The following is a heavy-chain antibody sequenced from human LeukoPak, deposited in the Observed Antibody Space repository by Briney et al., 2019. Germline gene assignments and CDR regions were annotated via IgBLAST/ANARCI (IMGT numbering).Heavy chain of an antibody. CDR3: AKEGLGLRFLEWLPGD. CDR2: IRYDGSNK. V-gene: IGHV3-30*02. CDR1: GFTFSSYG. J-gene: IGHJ4*02. Sequence: EGSLRLSCAASGFTFSSYGMHWVRQAPGKGLEWVAFIRYDGSNKYYADSVKGRFTISRDNSKNTLYLQMNSLRAEDTAVYYCAKEGLGLRFLEWLPGDWGQGTLVTVSS. D-gene: IGHD3-3*01.